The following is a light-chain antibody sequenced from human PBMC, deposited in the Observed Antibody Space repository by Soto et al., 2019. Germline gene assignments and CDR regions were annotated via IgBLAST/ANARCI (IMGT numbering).Light chain of an antibody. CDR1: QDIRSY. V-gene: IGKV1-8*01. Sequence: IQMTQSPSSLSASVGDRVTITCRASQDIRSYLAWYQQKPGKAPKLLIYAASTLQSGVPSRFSGSGSGTDFTLTISCLQSEDFATYYCQQYYSYPITFGQGTRLEIK. CDR3: QQYYSYPIT. CDR2: AAS. J-gene: IGKJ5*01.